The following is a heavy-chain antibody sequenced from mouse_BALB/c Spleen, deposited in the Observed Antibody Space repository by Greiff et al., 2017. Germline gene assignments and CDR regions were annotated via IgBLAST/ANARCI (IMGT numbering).Heavy chain of an antibody. J-gene: IGHJ4*01. CDR1: GFNIKDYY. CDR2: IDPENGDT. V-gene: IGHV14-4*02. Sequence: VQLQQSGAELVRSGASVKLSCTASGFNIKDYYMHWVKQRPEQGLEWIGWIDPENGDTEYAPKFQGKATMTADTSSNTAYLQLSSLTSEDTAVYYCNALDAMDYWGQGTSVTVSS. CDR3: NALDAMDY.